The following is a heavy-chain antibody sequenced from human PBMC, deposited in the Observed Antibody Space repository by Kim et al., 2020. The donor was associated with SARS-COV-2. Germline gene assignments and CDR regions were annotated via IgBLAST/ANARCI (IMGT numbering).Heavy chain of an antibody. Sequence: GGSLRLSCVASGFTFSTYSMNWVRQAPGKGLEWVSYISSSSNPIYYADSVKGRFTISRDNAKNSLYLQMNSLRDEDTAVYYCARVSYGNDAFDIWGQGTMVTVSS. J-gene: IGHJ3*02. D-gene: IGHD5-18*01. CDR3: ARVSYGNDAFDI. CDR2: ISSSSNPI. CDR1: GFTFSTYS. V-gene: IGHV3-48*02.